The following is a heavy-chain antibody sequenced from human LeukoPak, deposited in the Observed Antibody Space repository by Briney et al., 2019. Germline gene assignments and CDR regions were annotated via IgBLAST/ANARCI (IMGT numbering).Heavy chain of an antibody. V-gene: IGHV3-23*01. CDR3: AKDPETTVVTPRWFDP. CDR2: ISGSGGST. Sequence: GGSLRLFCAASGFTFSSYAMSWVRQAPGKGLEWVSAISGSGGSTYYADSVKGRFTISRDNSKNTLYLQMNSLRAEDTAVYYCAKDPETTVVTPRWFDPWGQGTLVTVSS. J-gene: IGHJ5*02. D-gene: IGHD4-23*01. CDR1: GFTFSSYA.